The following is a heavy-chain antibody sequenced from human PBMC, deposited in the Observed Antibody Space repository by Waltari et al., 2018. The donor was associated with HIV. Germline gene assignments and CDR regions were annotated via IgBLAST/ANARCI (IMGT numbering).Heavy chain of an antibody. V-gene: IGHV1-69*01. D-gene: IGHD6-19*01. CDR1: GGTFSSYA. Sequence: QVQLVQSGAEVKKPGSSVKVSCKASGGTFSSYAISWVRQAPGQGLEWMGGIIPIFCTTNYAQKFQGRVTITADESTSTAYMELSSLRSEDTAVYYCARDLSPKVVAGTVFQHWGQGTLVTVSS. J-gene: IGHJ1*01. CDR3: ARDLSPKVVAGTVFQH. CDR2: IIPIFCTT.